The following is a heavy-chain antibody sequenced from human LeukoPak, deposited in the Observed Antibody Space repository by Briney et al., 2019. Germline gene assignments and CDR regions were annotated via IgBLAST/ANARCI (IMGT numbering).Heavy chain of an antibody. Sequence: PGGSLRLSCAASGFTFSSYAMSWVRQAPGKGLEWVSAISGSGGSTYYADSVKGRFTISRDNSKNTLYLQMNSLRAEDTAVYYCAKDKITMVRGSLLGGYYYYGMDVWGQGTTVTVSS. CDR2: ISGSGGST. V-gene: IGHV3-23*01. CDR3: AKDKITMVRGSLLGGYYYYGMDV. CDR1: GFTFSSYA. J-gene: IGHJ6*02. D-gene: IGHD3-10*01.